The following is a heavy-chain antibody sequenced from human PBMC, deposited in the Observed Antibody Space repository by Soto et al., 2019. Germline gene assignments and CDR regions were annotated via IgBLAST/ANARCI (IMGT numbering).Heavy chain of an antibody. J-gene: IGHJ3*02. CDR3: ARPLSDYYDSSGYVAFDI. D-gene: IGHD3-22*01. CDR2: IYHSGST. Sequence: SETLSLTCAVSGGSISSSNWWSWVRQPPGKGLEWIGEIYHSGSTNYNPSLKSRVTISVDKSKNQFSLKLSSVTAADTAVYYCARPLSDYYDSSGYVAFDIWGQGTMVTVSS. CDR1: GGSISSSNW. V-gene: IGHV4-4*02.